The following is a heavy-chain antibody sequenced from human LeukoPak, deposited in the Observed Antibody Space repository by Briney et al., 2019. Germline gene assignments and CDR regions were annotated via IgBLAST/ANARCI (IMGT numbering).Heavy chain of an antibody. D-gene: IGHD1-26*01. CDR2: IYPSGGAT. Sequence: ASVKVSRKASRYIFTTYYLHWVRQAPGQGLEWMGIIYPSGGATNYAQKFQGRITLTRDTSTSTVYMELNSLRSEDTAVYYCARSTSYSGRPLYYFDSWGQGTLVTVSS. J-gene: IGHJ4*02. CDR3: ARSTSYSGRPLYYFDS. V-gene: IGHV1-46*01. CDR1: RYIFTTYY.